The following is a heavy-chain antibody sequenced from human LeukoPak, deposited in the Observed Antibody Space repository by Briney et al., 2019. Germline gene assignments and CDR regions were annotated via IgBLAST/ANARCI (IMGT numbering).Heavy chain of an antibody. CDR3: ARGRNGAVGFWDAFDI. J-gene: IGHJ3*02. D-gene: IGHD3-3*01. V-gene: IGHV1-69*05. Sequence: ASVKVSCKASGGTFSSYAISWVRQAPGQGLEWMGGIIPIFGTANYAQKFQGRVTITTDESTSTAYMELSSLRSEDTAVYYCARGRNGAVGFWDAFDIWGQGTMVTVSS. CDR2: IIPIFGTA. CDR1: GGTFSSYA.